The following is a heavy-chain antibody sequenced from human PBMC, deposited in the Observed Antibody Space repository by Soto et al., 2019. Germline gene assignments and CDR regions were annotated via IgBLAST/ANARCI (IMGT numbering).Heavy chain of an antibody. CDR1: GYTFTGYY. V-gene: IGHV1-2*02. CDR2: INPNSGGT. J-gene: IGHJ6*02. D-gene: IGHD5-18*01. Sequence: GASVKVSCKASGYTFTGYYMHWVRQAPGQGLEWMGWINPNSGGTNYAQKFQGRVTMTRDTSISTAYMELSRLRSDDTAVYYCAREGAMALRFDGDYYYGMDVWGQGATVTVSS. CDR3: AREGAMALRFDGDYYYGMDV.